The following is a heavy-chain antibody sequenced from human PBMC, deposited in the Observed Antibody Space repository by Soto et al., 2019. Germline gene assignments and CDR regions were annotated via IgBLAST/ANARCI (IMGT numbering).Heavy chain of an antibody. D-gene: IGHD3-10*01. J-gene: IGHJ5*01. CDR3: ALYYRSGSYYGWFDS. CDR2: MNPNNGNT. CDR1: GNTFTSYD. V-gene: IGHV1-8*02. Sequence: ASVKVSCKASGNTFTSYDINWVRQATGQGLEWVGWMNPNNGNTGYAQKFQGRVSMTTNTAISTAYMELSSLGSEDTAVYYCALYYRSGSYYGWFDSWGQGTLVTVSS.